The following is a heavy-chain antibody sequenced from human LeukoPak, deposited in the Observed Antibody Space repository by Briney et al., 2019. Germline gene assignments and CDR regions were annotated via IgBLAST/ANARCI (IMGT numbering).Heavy chain of an antibody. V-gene: IGHV3-7*01. CDR2: INQDGSAR. D-gene: IGHD5-12*01. CDR1: GFSLSSHW. Sequence: GGSLRLSCAASGFSLSSHWMSWVRQAPGKGLEGVANINQDGSARYYVDSVKGRFTTSRDNAKNSMYLQMNSLRPEDTAVYYCARWDIRGTAHQLDYWGQGTLVTVSS. CDR3: ARWDIRGTAHQLDY. J-gene: IGHJ4*02.